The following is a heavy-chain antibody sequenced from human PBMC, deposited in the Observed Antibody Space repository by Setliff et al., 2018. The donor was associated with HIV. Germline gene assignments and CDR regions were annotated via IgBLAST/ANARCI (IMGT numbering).Heavy chain of an antibody. CDR2: ISPSGGST. J-gene: IGHJ3*02. V-gene: IGHV1-46*01. D-gene: IGHD3-9*01. CDR3: ASTLRYFDWFDAFDI. CDR1: GYTFTSYA. Sequence: ASVKVSCKASGYTFTSYAMNWVRQAPGQGLEWMGIISPSGGSTSYAQKFQGRVTMTRDTSTSTVYMELSSLRSEDTAVYYCASTLRYFDWFDAFDIWGQGTMVTVS.